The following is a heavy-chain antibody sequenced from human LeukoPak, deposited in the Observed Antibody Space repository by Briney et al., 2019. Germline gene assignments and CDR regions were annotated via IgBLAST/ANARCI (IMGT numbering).Heavy chain of an antibody. Sequence: PGGSLRLSCAASGFTFSSYSMNWVRQAPGKGLEWVSYISSSSSTIYYADSVKGRFTISRDNAKNSLYLQMNSLRAGATAVYYCAREARAGSTSFDYWGQGTLVTVSS. CDR3: AREARAGSTSFDY. CDR2: ISSSSSTI. J-gene: IGHJ4*02. D-gene: IGHD6-19*01. V-gene: IGHV3-48*01. CDR1: GFTFSSYS.